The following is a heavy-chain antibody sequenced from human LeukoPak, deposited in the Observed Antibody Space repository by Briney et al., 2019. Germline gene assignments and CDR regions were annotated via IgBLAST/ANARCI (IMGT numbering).Heavy chain of an antibody. J-gene: IGHJ4*02. V-gene: IGHV3-7*03. Sequence: GGSLRLSCAASGFTFSSYWMNWARQAPGKGLEWVASINHNGNVNYYVDSVKGRFTISRDSSKNTLYLQMNSLRVEDTAIYYCARGITMMIVAPGYWGQGTLVTISS. CDR2: INHNGNVN. CDR1: GFTFSSYW. CDR3: ARGITMMIVAPGY. D-gene: IGHD3-22*01.